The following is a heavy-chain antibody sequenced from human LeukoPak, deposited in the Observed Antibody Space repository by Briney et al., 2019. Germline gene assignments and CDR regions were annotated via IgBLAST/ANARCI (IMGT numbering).Heavy chain of an antibody. CDR3: ARAQETMAIDY. J-gene: IGHJ4*02. CDR1: GETFSGFY. CDR2: IDHTGSA. Sequence: SETLSLTCAVYGETFSGFYWTWIRQSPGEGLLWIGEIDHTGSAKYNPSLKSRVSLSADTSKNQFSLKMKSVTAADTAIYYCARAQETMAIDYWGQGTQVTVSS. D-gene: IGHD5-24*01. V-gene: IGHV4-34*01.